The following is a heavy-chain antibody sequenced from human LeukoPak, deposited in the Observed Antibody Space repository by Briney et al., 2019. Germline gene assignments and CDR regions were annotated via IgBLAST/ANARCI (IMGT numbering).Heavy chain of an antibody. CDR2: INPSGGST. Sequence: GASVKVSCKASGYTFTSYGISWVRQAPGQGLEWMGIINPSGGSTSYAQKFQGRVTMTRDTSTSTVYMELSRLRSDDTAVYYCARRGSSWYHFDYWGQGTLVTVSS. J-gene: IGHJ4*02. CDR3: ARRGSSWYHFDY. CDR1: GYTFTSYG. V-gene: IGHV1-46*01. D-gene: IGHD6-13*01.